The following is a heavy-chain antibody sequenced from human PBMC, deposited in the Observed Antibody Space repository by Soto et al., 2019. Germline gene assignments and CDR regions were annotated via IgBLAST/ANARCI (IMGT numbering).Heavy chain of an antibody. CDR2: INAGNGNT. D-gene: IGHD3-10*01. J-gene: IGHJ6*02. CDR3: ARDEGGSDYYGSGSYYNSYYYYYGMDV. CDR1: GYTFTSYA. V-gene: IGHV1-3*01. Sequence: GASVKVSCKASGYTFTSYAMHWVRQAPGQRLEWMGWINAGNGNTKYSQKFQGRVTITRDTSASTAYMELSSLRSEDTAVYYCARDEGGSDYYGSGSYYNSYYYYYGMDVWGQGTTVTVSS.